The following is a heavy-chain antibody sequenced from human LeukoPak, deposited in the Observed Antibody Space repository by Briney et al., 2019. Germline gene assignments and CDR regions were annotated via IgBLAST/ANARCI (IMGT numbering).Heavy chain of an antibody. CDR2: IIPIFGTA. CDR3: ARGTASSSGWYEFDY. CDR1: GGTFSSYA. D-gene: IGHD6-19*01. Sequence: SVKVSCKASGGTFSSYAISWVRQAPGQGLEWMGGIIPIFGTANYAQKFQGRVTITADKSTSTAYMELSSLRSEDTAVYYCARGTASSSGWYEFDYWGQGTLVTVSS. V-gene: IGHV1-69*06. J-gene: IGHJ4*02.